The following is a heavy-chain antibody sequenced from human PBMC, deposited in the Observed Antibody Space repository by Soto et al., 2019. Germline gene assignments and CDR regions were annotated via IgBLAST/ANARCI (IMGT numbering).Heavy chain of an antibody. CDR1: GFTFSSYG. Sequence: GGSLRLSCAASGFTFSSYGMHWVRQAPGKGLEWVAVISYDGSNKYYADSVKGRSTISRDNSKNTLYLQMNSLRAEDTAVYYFSKVKGGPPDSFDFPCQAPLVT. J-gene: IGHJ4*02. CDR2: ISYDGSNK. V-gene: IGHV3-30*18. D-gene: IGHD3-16*01. CDR3: SKVKGGPPDSFDF.